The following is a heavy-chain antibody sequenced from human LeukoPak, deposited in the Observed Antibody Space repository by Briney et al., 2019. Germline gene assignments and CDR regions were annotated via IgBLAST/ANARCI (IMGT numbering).Heavy chain of an antibody. CDR1: GGSISSYY. Sequence: SETLSLTCTVSGGSISSYYWSWIRQPAGKGLEWIGRIYTSGSTNYNPSLKSRVTMSVDTSKNQFSLKLSSVTAADTAVYYCAREGNYDSSGYYPDYWGQGTLVTVSS. CDR2: IYTSGST. CDR3: AREGNYDSSGYYPDY. V-gene: IGHV4-4*07. J-gene: IGHJ4*02. D-gene: IGHD3-22*01.